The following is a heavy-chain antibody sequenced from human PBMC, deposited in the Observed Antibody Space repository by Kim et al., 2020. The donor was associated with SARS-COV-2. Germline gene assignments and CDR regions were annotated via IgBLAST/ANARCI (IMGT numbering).Heavy chain of an antibody. D-gene: IGHD3-10*01. J-gene: IGHJ4*02. CDR3: ANAWVWFGELDDY. Sequence: CAESVRGRLTICKDESKSTRYLQMNSLRAGDTGVYYCANAWVWFGELDDYWGQGTLVTVSS. V-gene: IGHV3-23*01.